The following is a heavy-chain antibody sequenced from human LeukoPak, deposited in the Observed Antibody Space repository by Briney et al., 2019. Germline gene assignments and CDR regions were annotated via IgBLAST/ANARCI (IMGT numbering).Heavy chain of an antibody. D-gene: IGHD6-19*01. V-gene: IGHV4-4*09. CDR2: IYTSGST. CDR3: ARGGYSSGWYPREYYFDY. J-gene: IGHJ4*02. Sequence: SETLSLTCTVSGGSISSYYWSWIRQPPGKGLEWIGYIYTSGSTNYNPSLKSRVTISVDTSKNQFSLKLSSVTAADTAVYYCARGGYSSGWYPREYYFDYWGQGTLVTVSS. CDR1: GGSISSYY.